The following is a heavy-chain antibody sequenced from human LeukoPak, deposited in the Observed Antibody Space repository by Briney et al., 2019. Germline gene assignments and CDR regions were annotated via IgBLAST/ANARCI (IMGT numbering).Heavy chain of an antibody. CDR3: ARDRVSSGYGDYFDY. J-gene: IGHJ4*02. V-gene: IGHV3-48*03. CDR2: ISSSDTTI. Sequence: PGGSLRLSCADSGFTFSSYEMNWVRQDPGKGREWVSYISSSDTTIYYADSGKGRFTISRDNGKNSLYLQMNSLRAEDTAVYYCARDRVSSGYGDYFDYWGQGTLVTVSS. D-gene: IGHD4-17*01. CDR1: GFTFSSYE.